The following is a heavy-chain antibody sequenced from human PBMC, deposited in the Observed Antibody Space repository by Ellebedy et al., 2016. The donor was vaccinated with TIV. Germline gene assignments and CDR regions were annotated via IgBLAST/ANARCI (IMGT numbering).Heavy chain of an antibody. V-gene: IGHV1-69*06. CDR3: ARGRDDYGKYGGVN. Sequence: SVKVSXXTSVGTFSSYAISWVRQAPGQGLEWMGKIIPIFGTANYAQKFQGRVTITADKSTSTAYMEVSSLRSEDTAVYYCARGRDDYGKYGGVNWGQGTLVTVSS. CDR1: VGTFSSYA. D-gene: IGHD4-11*01. J-gene: IGHJ4*02. CDR2: IIPIFGTA.